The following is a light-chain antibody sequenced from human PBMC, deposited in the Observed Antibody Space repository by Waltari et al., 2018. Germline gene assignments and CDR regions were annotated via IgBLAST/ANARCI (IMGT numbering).Light chain of an antibody. Sequence: HSALAQPASVSGSPGQSITITCTGSSSAVGGYNYVSWYQQHPVKAPRLIIYDVNNRPSGVSNRFSGSKSGNTASLTISGLQAEDEADYYCSSFTRTNSWVFGGGTKLTVL. CDR1: SSAVGGYNY. CDR2: DVN. J-gene: IGLJ3*02. CDR3: SSFTRTNSWV. V-gene: IGLV2-14*03.